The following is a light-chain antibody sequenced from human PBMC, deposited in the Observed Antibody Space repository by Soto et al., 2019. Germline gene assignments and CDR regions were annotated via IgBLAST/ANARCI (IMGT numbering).Light chain of an antibody. Sequence: DIQMTQSPSSLSASVGDRVTITCRASRTISSYLNWYQQKPGKAPKLLIYAASSLQSGVPSRFSGSGSGTDFTLTISSLQPEDFATYYCQQSSSTPRTFGQGTKVEVK. J-gene: IGKJ1*01. CDR3: QQSSSTPRT. V-gene: IGKV1-39*01. CDR2: AAS. CDR1: RTISSY.